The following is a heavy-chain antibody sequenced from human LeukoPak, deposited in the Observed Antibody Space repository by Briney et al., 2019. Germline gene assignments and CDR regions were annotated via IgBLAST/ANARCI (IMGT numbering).Heavy chain of an antibody. Sequence: SVKVSCKASGGTFSSYAISWVRQAPGQGLEWMGGIIPIFGTANYAQKFQGRVTITTDESTSTAYMELSSLRSEDTAVYYCARALDLDYCDSGGFDYWGQGTLVTVSS. CDR1: GGTFSSYA. J-gene: IGHJ4*02. CDR2: IIPIFGTA. D-gene: IGHD3-22*01. CDR3: ARALDLDYCDSGGFDY. V-gene: IGHV1-69*05.